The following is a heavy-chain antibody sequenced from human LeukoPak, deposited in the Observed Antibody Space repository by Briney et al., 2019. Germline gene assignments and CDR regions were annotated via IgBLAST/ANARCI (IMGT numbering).Heavy chain of an antibody. Sequence: PSETLSLTCTVSGGSISSSSYYWGWIRQPPGKGLEWIGSIYYSGSTYYNPSLKSRVTISVDTSKNQFSLKLSSVTAADTAVYYCARQAVRDPGQLMSWDYYDSSGYYLFDYWGQGTLVTVSP. D-gene: IGHD3-22*01. J-gene: IGHJ4*02. CDR3: ARQAVRDPGQLMSWDYYDSSGYYLFDY. CDR2: IYYSGST. V-gene: IGHV4-39*01. CDR1: GGSISSSSYY.